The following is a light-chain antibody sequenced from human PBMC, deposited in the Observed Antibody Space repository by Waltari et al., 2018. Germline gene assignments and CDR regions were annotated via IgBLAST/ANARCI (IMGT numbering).Light chain of an antibody. J-gene: IGLJ3*02. V-gene: IGLV1-44*01. Sequence: QSMLTQPPSASGTPGQRVTNSCSGSSSNIGSNLVNWYQQFPGKAPKLLIYRSDQRPSGVPDRFSGSKSGTSASLAINGLQSEDEAAYYCAAWDDSLHGHWVFGGGTKVTVL. CDR2: RSD. CDR3: AAWDDSLHGHWV. CDR1: SSNIGSNL.